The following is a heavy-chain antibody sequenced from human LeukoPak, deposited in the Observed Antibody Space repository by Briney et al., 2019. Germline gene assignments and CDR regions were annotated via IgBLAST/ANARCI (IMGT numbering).Heavy chain of an antibody. CDR3: ARHDLRYGDYGY. J-gene: IGHJ4*02. Sequence: SETLSLTCTVSGGSISSYYWSWIRQPPGKGLEWIGYIYYSGSTNYNPSLKSRVTISVDTSKNQFSLKLSSVTAADTAVYYCARHDLRYGDYGYWGQGTLVTVSS. CDR1: GGSISSYY. V-gene: IGHV4-59*08. D-gene: IGHD4-17*01. CDR2: IYYSGST.